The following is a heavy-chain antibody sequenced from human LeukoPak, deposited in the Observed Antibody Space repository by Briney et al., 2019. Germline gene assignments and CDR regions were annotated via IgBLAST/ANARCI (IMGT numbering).Heavy chain of an antibody. D-gene: IGHD1-26*01. Sequence: ASVKVSCKASGYSFNSYGISWMRQAPGQGLEWMGWISANNGNTNYAQKLQGRVTMTTDTSTSTAYMELRSLRSDDTAVYYCARDPRIVGTTYFDYWGQGTLVTVSS. V-gene: IGHV1-18*01. J-gene: IGHJ4*02. CDR1: GYSFNSYG. CDR2: ISANNGNT. CDR3: ARDPRIVGTTYFDY.